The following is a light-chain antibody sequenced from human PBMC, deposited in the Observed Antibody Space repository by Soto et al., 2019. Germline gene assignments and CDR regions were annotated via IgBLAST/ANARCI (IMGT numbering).Light chain of an antibody. CDR3: ATWDDSLHVCV. Sequence: QCVLTQPPSASGTPGQRVTISCSGGESGIGSNTVYWFQQFPGTAPRLVIYTNNQRPSGVPDRFYGSKSGTSASLVISGLQSEDEADYYCATWDDSLHVCVFGGGTQLTVL. CDR1: ESGIGSNT. J-gene: IGLJ3*02. CDR2: TNN. V-gene: IGLV1-44*01.